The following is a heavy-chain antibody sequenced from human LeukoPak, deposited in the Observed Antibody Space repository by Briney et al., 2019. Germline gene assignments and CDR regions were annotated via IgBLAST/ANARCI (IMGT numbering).Heavy chain of an antibody. CDR1: GYSFTSYW. J-gene: IGHJ4*02. D-gene: IGHD4/OR15-4a*01. Sequence: GESLKISCKGSGYSFTSYWIAWVRQMPGKGLEWVGFIYPGDSDTRYSPSFQGQVTISADKSISTAYLQWSSLKTSDTAMYYCARQKGSMVITPLDYWGLGTLVTVSS. CDR3: ARQKGSMVITPLDY. V-gene: IGHV5-51*01. CDR2: IYPGDSDT.